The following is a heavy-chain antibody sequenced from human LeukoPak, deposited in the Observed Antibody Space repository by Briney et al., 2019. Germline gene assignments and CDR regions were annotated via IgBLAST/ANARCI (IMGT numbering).Heavy chain of an antibody. J-gene: IGHJ4*02. CDR3: ARDVGNFDY. Sequence: GGSLRPSCAASGFTFSNYWMHWVRQAPGKGLVWVSRINSDGISTGYADSVKGRFTVSRDNAKKTLYLQMNSLRAEDTAVYYCARDVGNFDYWGQGTLVTVSS. CDR2: INSDGIST. CDR1: GFTFSNYW. V-gene: IGHV3-74*01.